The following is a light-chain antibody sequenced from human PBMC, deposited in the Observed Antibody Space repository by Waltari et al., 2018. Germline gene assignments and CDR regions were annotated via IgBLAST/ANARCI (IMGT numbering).Light chain of an antibody. CDR2: STS. J-gene: IGKJ4*01. V-gene: IGKV1-17*01. Sequence: DIQMTQSPSSLSASVGERVTITCRAGQDISHYLSWYQKKPGEPLKRLIYSTSSLESGVPSRFSGSGSGTEFTLTISSLQPEDFVVYFCLQYDTRPLTFGGGTRVEIK. CDR1: QDISHY. CDR3: LQYDTRPLT.